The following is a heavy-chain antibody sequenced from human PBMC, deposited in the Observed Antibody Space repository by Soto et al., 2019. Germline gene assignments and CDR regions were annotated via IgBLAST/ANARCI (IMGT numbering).Heavy chain of an antibody. V-gene: IGHV1-69*01. Sequence: QLQLVQSGAEVKKPGSSVKVSCKASGGSLSNYAISWLRQAPGQGLEWLGGIIPMSETPNYAQKFQGRVTITTDDSRVTGHMELTSLRSEDTAVYYCAGVRSGRDIPVAIYHWYSGMHVWGQGTTVAVSS. J-gene: IGHJ6*02. D-gene: IGHD2-21*02. CDR1: GGSLSNYA. CDR3: AGVRSGRDIPVAIYHWYSGMHV. CDR2: IIPMSETP.